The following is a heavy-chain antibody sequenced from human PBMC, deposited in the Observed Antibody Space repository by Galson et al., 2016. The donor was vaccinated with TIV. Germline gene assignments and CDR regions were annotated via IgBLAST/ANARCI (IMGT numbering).Heavy chain of an antibody. CDR3: ARAPGYSGYSYGYFDS. D-gene: IGHD5-18*01. CDR1: GDSISSYW. CDR2: IYPRDSET. Sequence: QSGAEVKKPEESLRISCKASGDSISSYWVGWVRQIPGKGLEWMGIIYPRDSETRYSPSFQGQVTISADESISTVYLQWSSLKASDTAMYCCARAPGYSGYSYGYFDSWGQGTLVTVSS. V-gene: IGHV5-51*03. J-gene: IGHJ4*02.